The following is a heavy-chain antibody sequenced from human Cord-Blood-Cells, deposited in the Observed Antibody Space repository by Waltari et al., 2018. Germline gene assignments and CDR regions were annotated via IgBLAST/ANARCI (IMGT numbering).Heavy chain of an antibody. CDR2: INAGNGNT. Sequence: QVQLVQSGAEVKKPGASVKVSCKASGYTFTSYAMHWVRQAPGQRLEWKGWINAGNGNTKYSQKFPGRVTITRDTSASTAYMELSSLRSEDTAVYSCASSGSGSYYAFDIWGQGTMVTVSS. J-gene: IGHJ3*02. D-gene: IGHD1-26*01. CDR1: GYTFTSYA. V-gene: IGHV1-3*01. CDR3: ASSGSGSYYAFDI.